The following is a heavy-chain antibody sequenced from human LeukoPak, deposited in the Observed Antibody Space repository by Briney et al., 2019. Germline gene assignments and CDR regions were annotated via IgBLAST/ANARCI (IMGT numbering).Heavy chain of an antibody. Sequence: SETLSLTCTVSGGSISSYYWSWIRQPAGKGLEWIGRIYTSGSTNYNPSLKSRVTMLVDTSKNQFSLKLSSVTAADTAVYYCARGWGSYGLYYFDYWGQGTLVAVSS. CDR2: IYTSGST. D-gene: IGHD5-18*01. CDR3: ARGWGSYGLYYFDY. CDR1: GGSISSYY. V-gene: IGHV4-4*07. J-gene: IGHJ4*02.